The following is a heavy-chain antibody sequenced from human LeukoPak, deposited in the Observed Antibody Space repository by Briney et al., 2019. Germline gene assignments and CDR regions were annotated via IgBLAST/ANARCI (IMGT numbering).Heavy chain of an antibody. D-gene: IGHD7-27*01. V-gene: IGHV4-31*03. CDR3: ARDLGTDPDAFDI. Sequence: PSKTLSLTCTVSGGSISSGGYYWSWIRQHPGKGLEWIGYIYYSGSTYYNPSLKSRVTISVDTSKNQFSLKLSSVTAADTAVYYCARDLGTDPDAFDIWGQGTMVTVSS. J-gene: IGHJ3*02. CDR1: GGSISSGGYY. CDR2: IYYSGST.